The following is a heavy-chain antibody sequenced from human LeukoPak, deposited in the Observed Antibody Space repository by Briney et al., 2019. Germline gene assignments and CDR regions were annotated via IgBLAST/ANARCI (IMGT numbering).Heavy chain of an antibody. Sequence: GASVKVSCKASGYTFTGYYMHWVRQAPGQGLEWMGWINPNSGGTNYAQKFQGRVTMTRNTSISTAYMELSSLRSEDTAVYYCARGPKNSYCSSTSCYGDFNYWGQGTLVTVSS. CDR1: GYTFTGYY. J-gene: IGHJ4*02. V-gene: IGHV1-2*02. CDR2: INPNSGGT. D-gene: IGHD2-2*01. CDR3: ARGPKNSYCSSTSCYGDFNY.